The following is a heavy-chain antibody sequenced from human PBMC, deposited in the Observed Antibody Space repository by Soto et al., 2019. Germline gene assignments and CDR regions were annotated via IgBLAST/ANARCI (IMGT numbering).Heavy chain of an antibody. J-gene: IGHJ4*02. V-gene: IGHV3-30-3*01. CDR2: ISYDGSNK. D-gene: IGHD6-13*01. Sequence: GSLRLSCAASGFTFSSYAMHWVRQAPGKGLEWVAVISYDGSNKYYADSVKGRFTISRDNSKNTLYLQMNSLRAEDTAVYYCARSQHSSSLPVFDYWGQGTLVTVSS. CDR1: GFTFSSYA. CDR3: ARSQHSSSLPVFDY.